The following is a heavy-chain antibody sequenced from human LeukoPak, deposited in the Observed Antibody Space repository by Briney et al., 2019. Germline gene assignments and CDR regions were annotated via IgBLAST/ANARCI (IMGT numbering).Heavy chain of an antibody. CDR3: ARAPDLSSYGLLSWFDP. CDR2: INPNSGGT. D-gene: IGHD5-18*01. Sequence: AASVKVSCKASGHTFTGYYMHWVRPAPGQGLEWMGWINPNSGGTNYAQKFQGRVTMTRDTSISTAYMELSRLRSDDTAVYYCARAPDLSSYGLLSWFDPWGQGTLVTVSS. CDR1: GHTFTGYY. J-gene: IGHJ5*02. V-gene: IGHV1-2*02.